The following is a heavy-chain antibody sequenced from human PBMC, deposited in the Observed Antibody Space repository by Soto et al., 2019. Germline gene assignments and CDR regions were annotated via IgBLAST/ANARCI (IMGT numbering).Heavy chain of an antibody. V-gene: IGHV4-39*01. Sequence: QLQLQESGPGLVKPSETLSLTCTVSGDSISSNNYHWGWIRQPPGKGLEWIGSMYHSGNTYHNPSLKSRVPISVDTSQNQFSLNLRSVTAADTAVYYCARHRGPTGPNYWGQGTLVTVSS. D-gene: IGHD3-10*01. CDR2: MYHSGNT. CDR1: GDSISSNNYH. CDR3: ARHRGPTGPNY. J-gene: IGHJ4*02.